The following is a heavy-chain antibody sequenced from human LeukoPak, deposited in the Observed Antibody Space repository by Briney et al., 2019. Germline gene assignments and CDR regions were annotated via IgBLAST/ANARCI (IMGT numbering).Heavy chain of an antibody. J-gene: IGHJ4*02. CDR3: AKGFYYDNGGYFDY. CDR2: ISGSGGST. Sequence: GGSLRLSCAASGFTFSSYAMSWVRQAPGKGLEWVSAISGSGGSTCYADSVKGRFTISRDNSKNTLYLQMNSLRAEDTAVYYCAKGFYYDNGGYFDYWGQGTLVTVSS. D-gene: IGHD3-9*01. CDR1: GFTFSSYA. V-gene: IGHV3-23*01.